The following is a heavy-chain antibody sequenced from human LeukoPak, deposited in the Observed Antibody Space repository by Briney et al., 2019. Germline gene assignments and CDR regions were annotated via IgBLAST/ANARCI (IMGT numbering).Heavy chain of an antibody. CDR3: AKDIHIVAAAGTGYFDY. V-gene: IGHV3-9*01. D-gene: IGHD6-13*01. Sequence: GGSLRLSCAASGFTFDDYAMHWVRQAPGKGLEWVSGISWNSGGIGYADSVKGRFTISRDNAKNSLYLQMNSLRAEDTALYYCAKDIHIVAAAGTGYFDYWGQGTLVTVSS. J-gene: IGHJ4*02. CDR2: ISWNSGGI. CDR1: GFTFDDYA.